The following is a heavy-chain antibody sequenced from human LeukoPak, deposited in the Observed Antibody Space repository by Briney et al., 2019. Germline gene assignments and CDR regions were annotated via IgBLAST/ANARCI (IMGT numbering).Heavy chain of an antibody. CDR3: ARDGDYYDSRGDAFDI. CDR1: GFTFSNYW. CDR2: INQDGSEK. V-gene: IGHV3-7*01. D-gene: IGHD3-22*01. J-gene: IGHJ3*02. Sequence: PGGSLRLSCAASGFTFSNYWMSWVRQAPGKGLEWVAHINQDGSEKYYVDSVKGRFTISRDNAKNSLYLQMNSLRAEDTAVYYCARDGDYYDSRGDAFDIWGQGAMVTVAS.